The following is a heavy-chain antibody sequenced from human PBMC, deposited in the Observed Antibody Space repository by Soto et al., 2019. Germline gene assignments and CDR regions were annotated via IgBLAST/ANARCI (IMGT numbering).Heavy chain of an antibody. CDR1: GYTFTSYA. CDR2: INAGNGNT. J-gene: IGHJ4*02. Sequence: QVQLVQSGAEVKKPGASVKVSCKASGYTFTSYAMHWVRQAPGQRLEWMGWINAGNGNTKYSQKFRGRVTITRDTSASTAYMELSSLRSEDTAVYYCARDGITGTTSADYWGQGTLVTVSS. V-gene: IGHV1-3*01. D-gene: IGHD1-20*01. CDR3: ARDGITGTTSADY.